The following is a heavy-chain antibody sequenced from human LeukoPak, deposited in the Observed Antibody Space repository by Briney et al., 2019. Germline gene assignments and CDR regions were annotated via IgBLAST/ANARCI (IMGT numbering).Heavy chain of an antibody. CDR2: ISYDGSNK. CDR3: AKDSVAAHWGFDY. J-gene: IGHJ4*02. Sequence: GGSLRLSCAASGFTFSSYGMHWVRQAPGKGLEWVAVISYDGSNKYYADSVKGRFTISRDNSKNTLYLQMNSLRAEDTAVYYCAKDSVAAHWGFDYWGQGTLVTVSS. D-gene: IGHD6-19*01. V-gene: IGHV3-30*18. CDR1: GFTFSSYG.